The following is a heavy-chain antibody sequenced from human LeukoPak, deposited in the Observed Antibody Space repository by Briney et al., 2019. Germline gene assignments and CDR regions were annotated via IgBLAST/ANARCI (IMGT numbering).Heavy chain of an antibody. D-gene: IGHD3-10*01. V-gene: IGHV3-30-3*01. CDR3: ARVSGWFGELLTLSFDY. J-gene: IGHJ4*02. Sequence: PGRSLRLSCAASGFTFSSYAMHWVRQAPGKGLEWVAVISYDGSNKYYADSVKGRFTISRDNSKNTLYLQMNSLRAEDTAVYYCARVSGWFGELLTLSFDYWGQGTLVTVSS. CDR2: ISYDGSNK. CDR1: GFTFSSYA.